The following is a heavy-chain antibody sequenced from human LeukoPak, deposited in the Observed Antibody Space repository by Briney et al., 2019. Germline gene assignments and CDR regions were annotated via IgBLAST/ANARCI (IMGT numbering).Heavy chain of an antibody. Sequence: GGSLRLSCAASGFAFNTYAMHWVRQPPAKGLEWVAVIWYDGSNKYYADSVKGRFTISRDNSKNTLYLQMNSLRAEDTAVYYCARGWRGGILRFLEWSLFDPWGQGTLVTVSS. V-gene: IGHV3-33*01. J-gene: IGHJ5*02. CDR1: GFAFNTYA. D-gene: IGHD3-3*01. CDR2: IWYDGSNK. CDR3: ARGWRGGILRFLEWSLFDP.